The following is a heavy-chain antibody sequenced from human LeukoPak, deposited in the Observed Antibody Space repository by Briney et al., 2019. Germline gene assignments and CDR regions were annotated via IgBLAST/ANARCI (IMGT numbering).Heavy chain of an antibody. CDR2: ISGSGSIT. V-gene: IGHV3-23*01. Sequence: GGALRLSCAASGFTFSTYAMTWVREAPGKGREWGSVISGSGSITYYADAVKGRFTISRDNSKNTVYLQMNNVRAEDPAVYYCAKTADIVTGLPAHGMDVWGQGTTVTVSS. CDR1: GFTFSTYA. J-gene: IGHJ6*02. D-gene: IGHD3-9*01. CDR3: AKTADIVTGLPAHGMDV.